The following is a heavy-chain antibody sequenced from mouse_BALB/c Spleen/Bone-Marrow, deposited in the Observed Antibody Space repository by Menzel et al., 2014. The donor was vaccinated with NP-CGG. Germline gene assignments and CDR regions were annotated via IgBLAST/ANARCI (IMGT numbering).Heavy chain of an antibody. J-gene: IGHJ2*01. CDR3: ARIYYYGRDY. V-gene: IGHV1-7*01. CDR1: GYTFXNYW. D-gene: IGHD1-1*01. Sequence: VQLQESGAGLAKPGASVKMSCKASGYTFXNYWMHWVKQRPGQGLEWIGYINPSTGYTEYNQKFKDKATLTADKSSSTAYMQLSSLTSEDSAVYYCARIYYYGRDYWGQGTTLTVSS. CDR2: INPSTGYT.